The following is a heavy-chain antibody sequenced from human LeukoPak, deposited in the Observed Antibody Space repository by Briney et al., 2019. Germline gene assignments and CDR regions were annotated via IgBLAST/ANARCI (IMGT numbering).Heavy chain of an antibody. D-gene: IGHD2-2*01. CDR2: INPRSGGT. V-gene: IGHV1-2*02. CDR3: ARDAMSDY. J-gene: IGHJ4*02. CDR1: GYTFVDHC. Sequence: ASVKVSCKASGYTFVDHCIHWVRQAPGQGPEWMGWINPRSGGTEYAQKFQGRVTMTRDTSINTAYMELTRLTSDDTAVYYCARDAMSDYWGQGTLVTVSS.